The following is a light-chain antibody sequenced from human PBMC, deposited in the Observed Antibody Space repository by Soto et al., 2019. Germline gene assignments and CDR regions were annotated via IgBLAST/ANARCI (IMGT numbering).Light chain of an antibody. J-gene: IGLJ1*01. CDR3: AAWDDSLNGPFYV. CDR1: SSNIGSNT. V-gene: IGLV1-44*01. CDR2: SNN. Sequence: QSVLTQPPSASGTPGQRVTISCSGSSSNIGSNTVNWYQQLPGTAPKILIYSNNQRPSGVPDRFSGSKTGTSASLAISGLQSEDEADDYCAAWDDSLNGPFYVFGTGTKLTVL.